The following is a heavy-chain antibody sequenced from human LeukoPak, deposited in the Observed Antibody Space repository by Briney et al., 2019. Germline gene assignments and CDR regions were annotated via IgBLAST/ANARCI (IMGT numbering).Heavy chain of an antibody. CDR3: ARSSSGSG. CDR2: ISPSSSTI. Sequence: GGSLRLSCAASGFTFSSFGMNWVRQAPGKGLEWVSFISPSSSTIYYADSVKGRFTISRDNAKNSLYLQMTSLRDEDTAVYYCARSSSGSGWGQGTLVTVSS. D-gene: IGHD3-10*01. V-gene: IGHV3-48*02. J-gene: IGHJ4*02. CDR1: GFTFSSFG.